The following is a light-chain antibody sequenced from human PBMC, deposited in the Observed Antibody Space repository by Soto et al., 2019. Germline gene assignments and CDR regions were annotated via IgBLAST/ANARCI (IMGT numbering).Light chain of an antibody. J-gene: IGLJ3*02. CDR1: SSNIGAGYD. V-gene: IGLV1-40*01. Sequence: QLVLTQPPSVSGAPGQRVTISCTGSSSNIGAGYDVHWYQQLPGTAPKLLIYGNINRPSGVPDRFSGSKSGTSASLAITGLQAEDEADYYCQSYDRSLSGWVFGGGTKVTVL. CDR3: QSYDRSLSGWV. CDR2: GNI.